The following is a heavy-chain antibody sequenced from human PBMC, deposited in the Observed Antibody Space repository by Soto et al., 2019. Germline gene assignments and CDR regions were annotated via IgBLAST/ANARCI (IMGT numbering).Heavy chain of an antibody. Sequence: QVQLVQSGPDLKRPGASMKVSCKASGYTFTSYGISWVRQAPGQGLEWMAWISPLKGRTQYSQKAQGRVTLSTDTSSHPAYMEMTTLRVDDTAVYYCAMDYGDRPEYFKHWGQGTLVTVS. CDR3: AMDYGDRPEYFKH. J-gene: IGHJ1*01. D-gene: IGHD4-17*01. V-gene: IGHV1-18*04. CDR2: ISPLKGRT. CDR1: GYTFTSYG.